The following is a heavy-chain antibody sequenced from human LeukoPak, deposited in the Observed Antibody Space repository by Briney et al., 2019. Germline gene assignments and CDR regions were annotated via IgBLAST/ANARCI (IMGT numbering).Heavy chain of an antibody. Sequence: GGSLRLSCAASGFTFSSYVMTWVRQAPGKGLEWVSAISGSGGSTYYADSVKGRFTVSRDNSKNTLYLQTNSLRAEDTAVYYCAKDYYGGVKTNWGQGTLVTVSS. CDR1: GFTFSSYV. CDR3: AKDYYGGVKTN. J-gene: IGHJ4*02. CDR2: ISGSGGST. D-gene: IGHD3-16*01. V-gene: IGHV3-23*01.